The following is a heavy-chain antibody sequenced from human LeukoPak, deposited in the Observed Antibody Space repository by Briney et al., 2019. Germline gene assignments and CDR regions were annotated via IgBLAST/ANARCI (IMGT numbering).Heavy chain of an antibody. Sequence: EASVKVSCKASGYTFTGYYMHWVRQAPGQGLVWMGWISPNSGGTNYAQKFQGRVTMTRDTSISTAYMELSRLRSDDTAVYYCARSLGYDSSGYYYYYYMDVWGKGTTVTVSS. CDR3: ARSLGYDSSGYYYYYYMDV. V-gene: IGHV1-2*02. CDR1: GYTFTGYY. D-gene: IGHD3-22*01. J-gene: IGHJ6*03. CDR2: ISPNSGGT.